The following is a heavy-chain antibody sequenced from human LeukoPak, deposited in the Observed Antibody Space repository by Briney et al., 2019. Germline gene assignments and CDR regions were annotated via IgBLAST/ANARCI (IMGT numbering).Heavy chain of an antibody. D-gene: IGHD2-15*01. CDR3: ATSIGYCSGGSCPYFDY. Sequence: GGSLRLSCAASGFTFSSYAMSWVRQAPGKGLEWVSAISGSGGSTYYADSVKGRFTISRDNSKNTLYLQMNSLRAEDTAVYYCATSIGYCSGGSCPYFDYWGQGTLVTVSS. V-gene: IGHV3-23*01. CDR1: GFTFSSYA. CDR2: ISGSGGST. J-gene: IGHJ4*02.